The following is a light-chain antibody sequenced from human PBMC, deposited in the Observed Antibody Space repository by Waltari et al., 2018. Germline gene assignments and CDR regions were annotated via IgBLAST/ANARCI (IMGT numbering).Light chain of an antibody. CDR3: QHYVRLPAT. CDR1: QSVRGS. Sequence: EIVLTQSPGTLSLSPGESTTLSCSDSQSVRGSLAWYQQKAGQAPRLLIYGVSSRATGIPERFSGSGSGTDFSLTISRLEPEDFAVYYCQHYVRLPATFGQGTKVEIK. CDR2: GVS. V-gene: IGKV3-20*01. J-gene: IGKJ1*01.